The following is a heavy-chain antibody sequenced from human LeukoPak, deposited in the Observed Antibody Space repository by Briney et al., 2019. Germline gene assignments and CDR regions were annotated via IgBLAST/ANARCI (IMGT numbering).Heavy chain of an antibody. CDR3: ARLAPMVKPAAGTYTPSPQGWDFINADS. J-gene: IGHJ4*02. CDR1: GFTFSSYS. Sequence: PGGSLRLSCAASGFTFSSYSMNWVRQAPGKGLEWVSSISSSSSYIYYADSVKGRFTISRDNAKNSLYLQMNSLRAEDTAVYYCARLAPMVKPAAGTYTPSPQGWDFINADSWGQGTLVTVSS. D-gene: IGHD6-13*01. V-gene: IGHV3-21*01. CDR2: ISSSSSYI.